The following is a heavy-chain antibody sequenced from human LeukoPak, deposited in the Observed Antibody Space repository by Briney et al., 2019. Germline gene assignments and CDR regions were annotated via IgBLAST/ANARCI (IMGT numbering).Heavy chain of an antibody. J-gene: IGHJ3*02. V-gene: IGHV4-39*07. Sequence: SETLSLTCTVSGGSIRSSSYYRGWIRQAPGKGLEWIGSMYYSGSTNYNPSLKSRVTISVDTSKNQFSLKLSSVTAADTAVYYCARERNDYASAFDIWGQGTMVTVSS. CDR1: GGSIRSSSYY. CDR2: MYYSGST. CDR3: ARERNDYASAFDI. D-gene: IGHD1-1*01.